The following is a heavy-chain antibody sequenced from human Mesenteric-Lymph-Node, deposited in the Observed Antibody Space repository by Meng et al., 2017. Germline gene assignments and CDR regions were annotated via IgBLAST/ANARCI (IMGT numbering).Heavy chain of an antibody. V-gene: IGHV4-31*03. D-gene: IGHD2-21*01. Sequence: VQRQETGPGLGKPSQTLSPTCTVSGGSISRGGYYWSWIRQHPGKGLEWIGYIHDSGSTYYNPSLKSRVTISVDTSKNQFSLKLSSVTAADTAVYYCAREGRSHQVGVSVYWGQGNLVTVSS. CDR3: AREGRSHQVGVSVY. CDR2: IHDSGST. CDR1: GGSISRGGYY. J-gene: IGHJ4*02.